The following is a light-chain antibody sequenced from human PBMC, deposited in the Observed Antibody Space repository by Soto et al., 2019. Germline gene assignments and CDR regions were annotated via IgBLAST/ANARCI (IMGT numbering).Light chain of an antibody. J-gene: IGLJ1*01. CDR3: SSYTSNDAPWV. V-gene: IGLV2-14*01. CDR1: SSDVGDYNY. CDR2: EVS. Sequence: QSVLTQPASVSGSPGQSITISCTGTSSDVGDYNYVSWYQQHPGKAPKLMIYEVSNRPSGVSNRFSGSKSGNTASLTISGLQAEDEADYYCSSYTSNDAPWVFGTGTKLTVL.